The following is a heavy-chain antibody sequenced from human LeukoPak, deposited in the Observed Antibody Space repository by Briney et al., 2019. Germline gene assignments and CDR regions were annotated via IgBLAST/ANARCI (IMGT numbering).Heavy chain of an antibody. V-gene: IGHV4-59*11. D-gene: IGHD1-26*01. J-gene: IGHJ6*03. CDR1: GDSISSHY. Sequence: SETLSLTCFVSGDSISSHYWNWIRQPPGKGLGWIGYISSSGSTNYNPSLKSRVTVSIDTSKNQFSLNLSSVTAADTAVYYCARATLVGYFSYFYMDVWGKGTTVTFSS. CDR2: ISSSGST. CDR3: ARATLVGYFSYFYMDV.